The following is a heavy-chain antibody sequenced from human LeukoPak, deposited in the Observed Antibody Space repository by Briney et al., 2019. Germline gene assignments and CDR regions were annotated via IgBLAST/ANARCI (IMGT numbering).Heavy chain of an antibody. D-gene: IGHD4-11*01. J-gene: IGHJ4*02. CDR1: GGSLSSYY. CDR3: ARHDSNYEGFDY. V-gene: IGHV4-59*01. CDR2: IYYSGST. Sequence: SETLSLTCTVSGGSLSSYYWSWIRQPPGKGLEWIGYIYYSGSTNYNPSLKSRVTISVDASKNQFSLKLSSVTAADTAVYYCARHDSNYEGFDYWGQGTLVTVSS.